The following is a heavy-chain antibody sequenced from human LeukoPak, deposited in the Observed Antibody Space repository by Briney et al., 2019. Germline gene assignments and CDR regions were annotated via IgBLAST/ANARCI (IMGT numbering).Heavy chain of an antibody. Sequence: ASVKVSCKASGYTFTGYYMHWVRQAPGQGLEWMGWINPNSGGTNYAQKFQGRVTMTRDTSISTAYMELSSLRSEDTAVYYCAMMTTVTSKWGQGTLVTVSS. V-gene: IGHV1-2*02. CDR2: INPNSGGT. CDR1: GYTFTGYY. CDR3: AMMTTVTSK. J-gene: IGHJ4*02. D-gene: IGHD4-17*01.